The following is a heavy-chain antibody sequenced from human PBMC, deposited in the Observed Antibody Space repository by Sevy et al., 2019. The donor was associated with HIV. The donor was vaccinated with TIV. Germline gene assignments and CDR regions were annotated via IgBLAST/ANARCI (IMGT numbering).Heavy chain of an antibody. CDR2: ISGSGGST. V-gene: IGHV3-23*01. CDR3: AKSPPRCSGGTCSFDY. D-gene: IGHD2-15*01. CDR1: GFTFSSYA. Sequence: GGSLRLSCAASGFTFSSYAMSWVRQAPGKGLEWVSAISGSGGSTYYADSVKGRFTIFRDNSKNTLYLQMNSLRAEDTAVYYCAKSPPRCSGGTCSFDYWGQGTLVTVSS. J-gene: IGHJ4*02.